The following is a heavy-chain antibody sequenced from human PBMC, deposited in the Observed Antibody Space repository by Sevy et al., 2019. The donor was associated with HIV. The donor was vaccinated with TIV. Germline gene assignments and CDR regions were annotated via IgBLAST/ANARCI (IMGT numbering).Heavy chain of an antibody. D-gene: IGHD2-2*01. CDR2: MNPNSGDT. V-gene: IGHV1-8*01. CDR1: GYAFSNYE. CDR3: ARGWTRTYQVLPVY. Sequence: ASVKVSCQTSGYAFSNYEINWVRQATGQGLEWMGRMNPNSGDTSYSQKFQGRVTMTSDTPTSTVYMELSGLRFEDTAVYYCARGWTRTYQVLPVYWGQGTLVTVSS. J-gene: IGHJ4*02.